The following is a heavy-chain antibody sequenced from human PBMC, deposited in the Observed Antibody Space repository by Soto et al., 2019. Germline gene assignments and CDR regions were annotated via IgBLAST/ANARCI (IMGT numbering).Heavy chain of an antibody. CDR2: IDSSGCYT. V-gene: IGHV5-10-1*01. CDR1: GYSFTSYW. CDR3: ARLRVGFGELLTY. Sequence: EVQLVPSGAEVKKPGESLRISCKGSGYSFTSYWISWVRQMPGKGLEWMGRIDSSGCYTNYSPSFQGHVNISADKSISTAYLQWSSLKASDTAMYYCARLRVGFGELLTYWGQGTLVTVSS. J-gene: IGHJ4*02. D-gene: IGHD3-10*01.